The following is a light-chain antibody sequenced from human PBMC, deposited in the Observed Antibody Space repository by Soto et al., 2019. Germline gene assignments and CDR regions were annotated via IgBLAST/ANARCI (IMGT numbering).Light chain of an antibody. CDR1: QGVRSNF. CDR3: QQYGWSLT. V-gene: IGKV3-20*01. Sequence: EIVLTQSPGTLSLSPGERATLSCRASQGVRSNFLAWYQQKPGQAPRFLIYGASNRATGIPDRFSGSGSGTDFTLTISRLEPEDFAVYYCQQYGWSLTFGGGTKVDIK. CDR2: GAS. J-gene: IGKJ4*01.